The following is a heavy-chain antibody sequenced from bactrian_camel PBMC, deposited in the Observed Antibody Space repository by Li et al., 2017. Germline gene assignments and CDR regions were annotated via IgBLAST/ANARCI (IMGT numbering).Heavy chain of an antibody. CDR3: AALVCTNYWTASH. J-gene: IGHJ4*01. D-gene: IGHD3*01. V-gene: IGHV3S63*01. CDR1: GYSVSRNC. Sequence: HVQLVESGGGSVRAGGSLTLSCAASGYSVSRNCMGWFRQAPGKEREGVARISATALSRYYADSAKGRFTISRDTAKNTVSLQMNSLKPEDTAMYYCAALVCTNYWTASHWGQGTQVTVS. CDR2: ISATALSR.